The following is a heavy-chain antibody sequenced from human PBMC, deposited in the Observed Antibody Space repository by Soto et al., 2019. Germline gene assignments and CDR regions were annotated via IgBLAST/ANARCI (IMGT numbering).Heavy chain of an antibody. CDR2: IYYSGST. V-gene: IGHV4-31*03. D-gene: IGHD6-6*01. J-gene: IGHJ4*02. CDR1: GGSISSGGYY. CDR3: ARVGGREQLVDY. Sequence: LSLTCTVSGGSISSGGYYWSWIRQHPGKGLEWIGYIYYSGSTYYNPSLKSRVTISVDTSKNQFSLKLSSVTAADTAVYYCARVGGREQLVDYWGQGTLVTVSS.